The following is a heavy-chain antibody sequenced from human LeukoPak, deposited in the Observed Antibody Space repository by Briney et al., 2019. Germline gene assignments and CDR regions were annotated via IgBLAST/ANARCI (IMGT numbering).Heavy chain of an antibody. CDR1: GFIFNTYV. J-gene: IGHJ6*03. Sequence: GGSLRLSCAASGFIFNTYVMHWVRQAPGKGLEWLAFIRYDGSNKNYADSVKGRFTISRDNTKNSLYLQMNSLRAEDTAVYYCAVSFYYYYMDVWGKGTTVTVSS. CDR3: AVSFYYYYMDV. CDR2: IRYDGSNK. D-gene: IGHD1-7*01. V-gene: IGHV3-30*02.